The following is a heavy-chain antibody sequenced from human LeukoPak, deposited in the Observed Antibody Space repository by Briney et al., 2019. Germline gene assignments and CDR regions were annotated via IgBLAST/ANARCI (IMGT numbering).Heavy chain of an antibody. J-gene: IGHJ6*02. Sequence: GGSLRLSCAASGFTFSSYSMNWVRQAPGKGLEWVSSISSSSSYIYYADSVKGRFTISRDNAKNSLYLQMNSLRAEDTAVYYRASFDTVTSYYYYGMDVWGQGTTVTVSS. D-gene: IGHD4-4*01. CDR1: GFTFSSYS. CDR3: ASFDTVTSYYYYGMDV. CDR2: ISSSSSYI. V-gene: IGHV3-21*01.